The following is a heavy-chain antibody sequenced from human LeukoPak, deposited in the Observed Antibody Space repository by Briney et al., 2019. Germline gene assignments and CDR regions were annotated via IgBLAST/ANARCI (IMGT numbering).Heavy chain of an antibody. D-gene: IGHD2-21*01. J-gene: IGHJ3*02. Sequence: ASVKVSCKPSGYTLTAYHMHWVRQAPGQGLEWMGRIIPNSGATNYAQNFQDRVTLTRDTSISTAYMELSRLRPDDTAVYFCARGISGGFDIWGQGTMVTVSS. CDR1: GYTLTAYH. CDR2: IIPNSGAT. V-gene: IGHV1-2*06. CDR3: ARGISGGFDI.